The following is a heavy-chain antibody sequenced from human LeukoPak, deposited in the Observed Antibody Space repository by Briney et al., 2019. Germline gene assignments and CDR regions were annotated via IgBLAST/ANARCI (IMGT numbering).Heavy chain of an antibody. D-gene: IGHD3-22*01. CDR1: GDSIRGSSFY. J-gene: IGHJ5*02. Sequence: ETLSLTCTVSGDSIRGSSFYWGWIRQPPGKGLEWIGSLSYSGSNYYNPSLSSRVSISVDTPNNQFYLNLISVTAADTAVYYCARHGHDTSGNYYVGWFDPWGQGTLVTVSS. V-gene: IGHV4-39*01. CDR3: ARHGHDTSGNYYVGWFDP. CDR2: LSYSGSN.